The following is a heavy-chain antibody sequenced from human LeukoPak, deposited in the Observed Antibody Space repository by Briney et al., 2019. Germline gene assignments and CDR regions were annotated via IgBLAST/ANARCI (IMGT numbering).Heavy chain of an antibody. Sequence: PSETLSLTCTVSGDSIKSSSYYWAWVRQPPGKGLEWIASIYYSGTTYYNPSLKSRVTISLDTSRNQHSLKLSSVTAADTAVYYCARVGVLLWFGELLPVDYWGQGTLVTVSS. D-gene: IGHD3-10*01. CDR2: IYYSGTT. J-gene: IGHJ4*02. CDR3: ARVGVLLWFGELLPVDY. CDR1: GDSIKSSSYY. V-gene: IGHV4-39*07.